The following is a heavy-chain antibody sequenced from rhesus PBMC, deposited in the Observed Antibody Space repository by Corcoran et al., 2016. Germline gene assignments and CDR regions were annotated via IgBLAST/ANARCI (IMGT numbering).Heavy chain of an antibody. CDR3: ARLRYCSSTYCSEFDL. CDR1: GYTFTDYS. Sequence: QVQLVQSGAEVKKPGSSVKVSCKASGYTFTDYSMHWVRQAPRQGLEWMGWINPYNGNTKYAQKFQGRVTMTRDTSTSTAYMELSSLRSEDTAVYYCARLRYCSSTYCSEFDLWGPGTPITISS. CDR2: INPYNGNT. V-gene: IGHV1S2*01. D-gene: IGHD2-15*01. J-gene: IGHJ2*01.